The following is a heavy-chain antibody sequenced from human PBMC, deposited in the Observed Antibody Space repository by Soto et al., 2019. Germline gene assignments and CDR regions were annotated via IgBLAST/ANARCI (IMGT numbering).Heavy chain of an antibody. CDR1: GGSISSYY. D-gene: IGHD3-9*01. CDR2: IYYSGST. Sequence: PSETLSLTCTVSGGSISSYYWSWIRQPPGKGLEWIGYIYYSGSTNYNPSLKSRVTISVDTSKNQFSLKLSSVTAADTAVYYCARVLYYDILTGVHRFDPWGPGPLFTVPS. J-gene: IGHJ5*02. CDR3: ARVLYYDILTGVHRFDP. V-gene: IGHV4-59*01.